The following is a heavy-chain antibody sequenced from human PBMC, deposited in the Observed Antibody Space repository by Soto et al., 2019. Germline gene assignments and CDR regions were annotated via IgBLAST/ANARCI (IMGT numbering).Heavy chain of an antibody. Sequence: SETLSLTCPVSGDSISSYYWSWIRQPPGKGVEWIGYIYYSGSTNYNPSLKSRVTISVDTSKNQFSLKLRSVTAADTAVYYCARGGARWLHFTYWGQGTLVTVSS. V-gene: IGHV4-59*01. D-gene: IGHD5-12*01. J-gene: IGHJ4*02. CDR2: IYYSGST. CDR3: ARGGARWLHFTY. CDR1: GDSISSYY.